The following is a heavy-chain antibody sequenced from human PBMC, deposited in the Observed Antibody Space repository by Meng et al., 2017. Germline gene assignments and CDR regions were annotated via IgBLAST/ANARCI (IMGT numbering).Heavy chain of an antibody. Sequence: SVKVSCKASGGTFSSYAISWVRQAPGQGLEWMGGIIPIFGTANYAQKFQGRVTITADESTSTAYMELSSLRSEDTAVYYCARVYGDYLANVAFDIWGQGTMVNVSS. V-gene: IGHV1-69*13. CDR3: ARVYGDYLANVAFDI. D-gene: IGHD4-17*01. CDR2: IIPIFGTA. J-gene: IGHJ3*02. CDR1: GGTFSSYA.